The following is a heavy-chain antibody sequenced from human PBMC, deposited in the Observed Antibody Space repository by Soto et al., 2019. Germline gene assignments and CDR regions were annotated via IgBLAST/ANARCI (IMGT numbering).Heavy chain of an antibody. CDR1: GFSFSSYI. CDR2: ISGSGGST. V-gene: IGHV3-23*01. D-gene: IGHD3-22*01. CDR3: VKYYYDSSGYYYGFDY. J-gene: IGHJ4*02. Sequence: GGSLRLSCAASGFSFSSYIINWVRQVPGKGLEWVSAISGSGGSTYYADSVKGRFTISRDNSKNMLYLQMNRLRAEDTAVYYCVKYYYDSSGYYYGFDYWGQGTLVTVSS.